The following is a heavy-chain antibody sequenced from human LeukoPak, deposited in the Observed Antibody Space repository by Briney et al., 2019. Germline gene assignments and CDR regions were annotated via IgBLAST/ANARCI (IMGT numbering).Heavy chain of an antibody. V-gene: IGHV4-4*07. CDR3: ARGPYCSGGSCYGYNWFDP. D-gene: IGHD2-15*01. CDR2: IYTSGST. CDR1: GGSISSYY. J-gene: IGHJ5*02. Sequence: PSETLSLTCTVSGGSISSYYWSWIRQPAGKGLEWIGRIYTSGSTNYNPSLKSRVTISVDKSKNQFSLKLSSVTAADTAAYYCARGPYCSGGSCYGYNWFDPWGQGTLVTVSS.